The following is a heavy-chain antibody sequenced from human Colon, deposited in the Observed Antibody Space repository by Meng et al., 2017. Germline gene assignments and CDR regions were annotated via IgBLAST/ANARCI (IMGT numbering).Heavy chain of an antibody. Sequence: QVQRQESGSGLVQPSQTLSLTCTVSGGSISSGDYYWSWIRQPPGKGLEWIGYIYYSGSTYSNASLKSRVTISIDRSKNQFSLKLSSVTAADTAVYYCARDRKHYGERGWFDPWGQGTLVTVSS. CDR3: ARDRKHYGERGWFDP. CDR1: GGSISSGDYY. D-gene: IGHD4-17*01. CDR2: IYYSGST. J-gene: IGHJ5*02. V-gene: IGHV4-30-4*01.